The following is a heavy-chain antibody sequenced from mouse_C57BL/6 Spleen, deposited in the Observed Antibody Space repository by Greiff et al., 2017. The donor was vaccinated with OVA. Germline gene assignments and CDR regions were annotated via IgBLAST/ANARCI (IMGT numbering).Heavy chain of an antibody. CDR3: ARHALGYFDY. CDR2: ISNGGGST. CDR1: GFTFSDYY. V-gene: IGHV5-12*01. J-gene: IGHJ2*01. Sequence: EVQGVESGGGLVQPGGSLKLSCAASGFTFSDYYMYWVRQTPEKRLEWVAYISNGGGSTYYPDTVKGRFTISRDNAKNTLYLQMSRLKSEDTAMYYCARHALGYFDYWGQGTTLTVSS.